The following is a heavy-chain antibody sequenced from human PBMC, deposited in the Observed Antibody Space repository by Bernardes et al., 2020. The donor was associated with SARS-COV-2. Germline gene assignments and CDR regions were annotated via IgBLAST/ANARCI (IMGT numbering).Heavy chain of an antibody. CDR3: ASGPYDHDGTAYSAIDY. V-gene: IGHV3-53*04. CDR2: IYSGWNT. CDR1: AFTVRNDY. J-gene: IGHJ4*02. D-gene: IGHD3-22*01. Sequence: GGSLRLSCAASAFTVRNDYMSWLRQTPGKGLEWVSVIYSGWNTYYTDSVKGRFTISRHISENTLYLHMNSLRSEDTAVYYCASGPYDHDGTAYSAIDYWGQGILVTVSS.